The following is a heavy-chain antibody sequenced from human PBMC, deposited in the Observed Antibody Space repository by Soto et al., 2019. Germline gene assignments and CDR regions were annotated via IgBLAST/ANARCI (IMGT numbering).Heavy chain of an antibody. J-gene: IGHJ4*02. CDR1: GFTFRSYA. Sequence: EVQLLESGGGLVQPGGSLRLSCAASGFTFRSYAMSWVRQAQGKGMDWVSDISGSGDTTYYADSVKGRFTISRDNSKNTLYLQMNSLRAEDTAVYYCAKTSGEFAASSPFDYWGQGTLVAVSS. V-gene: IGHV3-23*01. D-gene: IGHD6-19*01. CDR2: ISGSGDTT. CDR3: AKTSGEFAASSPFDY.